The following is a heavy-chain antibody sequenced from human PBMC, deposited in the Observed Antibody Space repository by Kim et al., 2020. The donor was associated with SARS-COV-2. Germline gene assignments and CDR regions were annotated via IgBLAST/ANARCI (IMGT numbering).Heavy chain of an antibody. D-gene: IGHD4-4*01. CDR1: GFTFSNFA. CDR2: ISDSGDIT. CDR3: AKDCVTVTASRASWFDS. Sequence: GGSLRLSCAASGFTFSNFAMSWVRLAPGTGLEWLSSISDSGDITYYGDSAKGHFTISRDNSKNTLYLQMNNLRAEDTAIYYCAKDCVTVTASRASWFDS. J-gene: IGHJ5*01. V-gene: IGHV3-23*01.